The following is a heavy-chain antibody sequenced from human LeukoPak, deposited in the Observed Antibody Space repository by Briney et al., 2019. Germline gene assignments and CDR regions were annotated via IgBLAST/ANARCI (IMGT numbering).Heavy chain of an antibody. CDR3: ARDNRIVVVPAAGYGMDV. V-gene: IGHV3-11*01. CDR1: GFTFNDYY. Sequence: GGSLRLSCAASGFTFNDYYMSWIRQAPGKGLEWLSYINIGGTNTHYADSVKGRFTISRDNAKNSLYLQMNSLRAEDTAVYYCARDNRIVVVPAAGYGMDVWGQGTTVTASS. D-gene: IGHD2-2*01. CDR2: INIGGTNT. J-gene: IGHJ6*02.